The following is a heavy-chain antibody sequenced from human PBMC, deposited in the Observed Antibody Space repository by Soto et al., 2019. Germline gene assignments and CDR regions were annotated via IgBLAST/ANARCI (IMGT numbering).Heavy chain of an antibody. CDR3: ERNPRNTSGFNLYCAY. CDR1: GYTFTRHG. J-gene: IGHJ4*02. CDR2: ISGYNGDT. Sequence: GASVKVSCKTSGYTFTRHGISWVRQAPGQGLQWMGWISGYNGDTRYAQKFQGRFTLIKDTSTSTVYMELRNLRSDDTAVYYCERNPRNTSGFNLYCAYWGVGTLVTVS. V-gene: IGHV1-18*01. D-gene: IGHD2-21*01.